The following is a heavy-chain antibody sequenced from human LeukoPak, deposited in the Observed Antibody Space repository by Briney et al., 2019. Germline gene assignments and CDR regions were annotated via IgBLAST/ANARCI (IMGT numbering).Heavy chain of an antibody. Sequence: GGSLRLSCAASGFTFSSYSMNWVRQAPGKGLEWVSSVSSSSSYIYYADSVKGRFTISRDNAKNSLYLQMNSLRAEDTAVYYCASLASVAGENWGQGTLVTVSS. J-gene: IGHJ4*02. CDR2: VSSSSSYI. D-gene: IGHD6-19*01. CDR3: ASLASVAGEN. CDR1: GFTFSSYS. V-gene: IGHV3-21*01.